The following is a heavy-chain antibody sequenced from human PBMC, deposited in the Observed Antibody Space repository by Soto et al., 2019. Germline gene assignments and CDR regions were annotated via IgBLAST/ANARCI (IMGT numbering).Heavy chain of an antibody. Sequence: QITLKESGPTLVKPTQPLTLTCTFSGFSLSTSGVGVGWIRQPPGKALEWLALIYWDDDKRYSPSLKSRLTITKDTSKSQVVLTVTDMDPVDTATYYRAHRRTRGYSYGYEFDYWGQGTLVTVSS. D-gene: IGHD5-18*01. CDR3: AHRRTRGYSYGYEFDY. V-gene: IGHV2-5*02. J-gene: IGHJ4*02. CDR2: IYWDDDK. CDR1: GFSLSTSGVG.